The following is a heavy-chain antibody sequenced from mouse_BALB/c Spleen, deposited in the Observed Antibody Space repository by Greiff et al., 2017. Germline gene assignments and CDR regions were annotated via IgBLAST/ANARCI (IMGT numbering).Heavy chain of an antibody. CDR2: ISYSGST. CDR3: ARYIATVVAYYAMDY. J-gene: IGHJ4*01. V-gene: IGHV3-8*02. Sequence: EVKLVESGPSLVKPSQTLSLTCSVTGDSITSGYWNWIRKFPGNKLEYMGYISYSGSTYYNPSLKSRISITRDTSKNQYYLQLNSVTTEDTATYYCARYIATVVAYYAMDYWGQGTSVTVSS. D-gene: IGHD1-1*01. CDR1: GDSITSGY.